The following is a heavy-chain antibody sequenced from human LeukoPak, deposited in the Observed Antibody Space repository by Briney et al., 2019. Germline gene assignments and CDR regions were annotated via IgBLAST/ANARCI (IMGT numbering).Heavy chain of an antibody. Sequence: GGSLRLSCAASGFTFSSYSMNWVRQAPGKGLEWVSYISSSSSTIYYADSVKGRFTISRDNAKNSPYLQMNSLRDEDTAVYYCARDRGYSYGPYYFDYWGQGTLVTVSS. V-gene: IGHV3-48*02. J-gene: IGHJ4*02. CDR3: ARDRGYSYGPYYFDY. D-gene: IGHD5-18*01. CDR2: ISSSSSTI. CDR1: GFTFSSYS.